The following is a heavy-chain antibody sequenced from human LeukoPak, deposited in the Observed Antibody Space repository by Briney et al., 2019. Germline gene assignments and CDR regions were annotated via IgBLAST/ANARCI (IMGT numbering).Heavy chain of an antibody. V-gene: IGHV3-7*01. CDR1: GFTFSSYW. CDR3: AKGGIQLGPNFDY. CDR2: IKQDESEK. J-gene: IGHJ4*02. Sequence: PGGSLRLSCTPSGFTFSSYWMSWVRQAPGKGLEWVANIKQDESEKYYVDSVKGRFTISRDNSKNTLYLQMNSLRAEDTAVYYCAKGGIQLGPNFDYWGQGTLVTVSS. D-gene: IGHD5-18*01.